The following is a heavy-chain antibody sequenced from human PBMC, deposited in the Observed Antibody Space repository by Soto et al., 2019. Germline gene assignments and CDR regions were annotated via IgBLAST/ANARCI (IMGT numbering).Heavy chain of an antibody. V-gene: IGHV3-30*03. Sequence: PGGSLRLSCAASGFTFSSYGMHWVRQAPGKGLEWVAVISYDGSNKYYADSVKGRFTISRDNSKNTLYLQMNSLRAEDTAVYYCASPDRPAYYYYGMDVWGQGTTVTVSS. J-gene: IGHJ6*02. CDR1: GFTFSSYG. CDR3: ASPDRPAYYYYGMDV. CDR2: ISYDGSNK.